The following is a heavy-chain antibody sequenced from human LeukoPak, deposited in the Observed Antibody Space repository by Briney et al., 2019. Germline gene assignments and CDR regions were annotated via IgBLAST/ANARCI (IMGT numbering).Heavy chain of an antibody. D-gene: IGHD1-14*01. Sequence: GGSLRLFCAASGFTFDDYGMSWVRQAPGKGLEWVSGINWNGGSTGYADSVKGRFTISRDNAKNSLYLQTNGLRAEDTALYYCARDLPWEPYGDYRGQGTLVTVSS. CDR2: INWNGGST. V-gene: IGHV3-20*04. CDR3: ARDLPWEPYGDY. CDR1: GFTFDDYG. J-gene: IGHJ4*02.